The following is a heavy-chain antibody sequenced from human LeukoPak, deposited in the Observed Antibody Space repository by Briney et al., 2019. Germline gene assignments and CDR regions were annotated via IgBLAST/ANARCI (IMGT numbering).Heavy chain of an antibody. CDR3: ARVSHYYDSSGYYYVRAFDI. D-gene: IGHD3-22*01. Sequence: PSETLSLTCTVSGGSISSYYWSWIRQPAGKGLEWIGRLSTSGSTNYNPSLKSRVTMSVDTSNNQFSLKLSSVTAADTAVYYCARVSHYYDSSGYYYVRAFDIWGQGTMVTVSS. CDR2: LSTSGST. CDR1: GGSISSYY. V-gene: IGHV4-4*07. J-gene: IGHJ3*02.